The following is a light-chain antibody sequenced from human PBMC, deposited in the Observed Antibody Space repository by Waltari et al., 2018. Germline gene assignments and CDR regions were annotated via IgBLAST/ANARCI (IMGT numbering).Light chain of an antibody. CDR3: QHGYGTPYT. V-gene: IGKV1-16*01. J-gene: IGKJ2*01. CDR2: KAS. Sequence: DIQMTQSPSSLSASIGASVTITCQASQGISNILAWFQQKPGKAPKLLIYKASTLQSGVPSRFSGSGSGTDFTLTISSLQPEDFATYYCQHGYGTPYTFGQGTKVDIK. CDR1: QGISNI.